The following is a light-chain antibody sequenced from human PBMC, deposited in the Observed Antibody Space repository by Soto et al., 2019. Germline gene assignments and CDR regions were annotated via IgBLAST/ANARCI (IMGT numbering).Light chain of an antibody. CDR2: EGN. CDR1: SSDVGSYNL. CDR3: CSYAGSSTYV. Sequence: QSVLTQPASVSGSPGQSITISCTGTSSDVGSYNLVSWYQHHPGKAPKLMIYEGNKRPSGVSNRFSGSKSGNTASLTISGLQAEDEADYHRCSYAGSSTYVFGTGTKVTVL. V-gene: IGLV2-23*01. J-gene: IGLJ1*01.